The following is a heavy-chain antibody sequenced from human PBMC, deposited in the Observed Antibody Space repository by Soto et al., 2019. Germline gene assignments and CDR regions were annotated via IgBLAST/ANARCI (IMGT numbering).Heavy chain of an antibody. D-gene: IGHD6-19*01. CDR3: ARVGQWLPNYYYYGMDV. J-gene: IGHJ6*02. V-gene: IGHV3-30-3*01. CDR2: ISYDGSNK. CDR1: GFTFSSYA. Sequence: GGSLRLSCAASGFTFSSYAMHWVRQAPGKGLEWVAVISYDGSNKYYADSVKGRFTISRDNSKNTLYLQMNSLRAEDTAVYYCARVGQWLPNYYYYGMDVWGQGTTVTVSS.